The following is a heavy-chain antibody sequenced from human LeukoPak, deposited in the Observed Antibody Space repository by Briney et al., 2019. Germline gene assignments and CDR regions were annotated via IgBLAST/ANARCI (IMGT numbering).Heavy chain of an antibody. V-gene: IGHV4-59*01. Sequence: SETLSLTCTVSGGSISSYYWSWIRQPPGKGLEWIGYIYYSGSTNYNPSLKSRVTISVDTSKNQFSLKLSSVTAADTAVYYCARVPPSYYDSSGYPYYFDYWGQGTLVTVSS. CDR1: GGSISSYY. CDR2: IYYSGST. D-gene: IGHD3-22*01. J-gene: IGHJ4*02. CDR3: ARVPPSYYDSSGYPYYFDY.